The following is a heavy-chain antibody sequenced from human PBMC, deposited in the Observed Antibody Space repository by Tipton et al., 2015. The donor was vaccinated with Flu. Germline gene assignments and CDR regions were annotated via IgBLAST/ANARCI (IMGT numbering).Heavy chain of an antibody. CDR1: GFTVSSNY. CDR2: IYSGGST. V-gene: IGHV3-66*02. CDR3: ARDMRVGCTGGSCFPIDY. Sequence: GSLRLSCAASGFTVSSNYMSWVRQAPGKGLEWVSVIYSGGSTYYADSVKGRFTISRDNSKNTLYLQMNSLRAEDTAVYYCARDMRVGCTGGSCFPIDYWGQGTLVTVSS. J-gene: IGHJ4*02. D-gene: IGHD2-15*01.